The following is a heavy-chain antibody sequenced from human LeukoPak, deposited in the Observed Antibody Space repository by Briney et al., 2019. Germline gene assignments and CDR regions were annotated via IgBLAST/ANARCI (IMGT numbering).Heavy chain of an antibody. D-gene: IGHD5-12*01. CDR1: GGTFSRYA. CDR2: IIPIFGTA. CDR3: ARAYSGYDFFDY. J-gene: IGHJ4*02. Sequence: SVKVSCKASGGTFSRYAISWVRQAPGQGLEWMGGIIPIFGTANYAQKFQGRVTITADESTSTAYMEVSSLRSENTAVYYCARAYSGYDFFDYWGQGILVTVSS. V-gene: IGHV1-69*13.